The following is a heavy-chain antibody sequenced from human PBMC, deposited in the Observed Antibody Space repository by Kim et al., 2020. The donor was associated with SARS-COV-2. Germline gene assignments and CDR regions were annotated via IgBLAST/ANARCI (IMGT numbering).Heavy chain of an antibody. D-gene: IGHD1-1*01. Sequence: GGSLRLSCAASGFTFSDYYMSWIRQAPGKGLEWVSYISSSGSTIYYADSVKGRFTISRDNAKNSLYLQMNSLRAEDTAVYYCARGATTGNWNDQIDDAFDIWGQGTMVTVSS. CDR1: GFTFSDYY. CDR3: ARGATTGNWNDQIDDAFDI. J-gene: IGHJ3*02. CDR2: ISSSGSTI. V-gene: IGHV3-11*04.